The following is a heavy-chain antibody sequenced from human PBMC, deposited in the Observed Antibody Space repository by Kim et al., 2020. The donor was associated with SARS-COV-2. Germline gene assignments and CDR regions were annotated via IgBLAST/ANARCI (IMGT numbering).Heavy chain of an antibody. J-gene: IGHJ4*02. CDR3: AREVATAGAIDY. D-gene: IGHD5-12*01. V-gene: IGHV4-31*02. Sequence: YYNPSLKSRVTISVDTSKNQFSLKLSSVTAADTAVYYCAREVATAGAIDYWGQGTLVTVSS.